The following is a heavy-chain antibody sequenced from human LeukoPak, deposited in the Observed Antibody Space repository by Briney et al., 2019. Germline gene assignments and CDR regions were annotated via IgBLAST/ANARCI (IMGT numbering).Heavy chain of an antibody. J-gene: IGHJ4*02. CDR1: EFTFSSYA. CDR3: ARAYWGRFGIPGTSKSLDY. D-gene: IGHD3-10*01. Sequence: GGSLRLSCAASEFTFSSYAMSWVRQAPGKGLEWVSAISGSGGSTYYADSVKGRFTISRDNSKNTLYLQMNSLRAEDTAVYYCARAYWGRFGIPGTSKSLDYWGQGTLVTVSS. CDR2: ISGSGGST. V-gene: IGHV3-23*01.